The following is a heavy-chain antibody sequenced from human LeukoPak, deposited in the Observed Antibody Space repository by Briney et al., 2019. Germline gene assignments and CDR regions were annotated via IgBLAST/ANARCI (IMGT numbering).Heavy chain of an antibody. D-gene: IGHD5-18*01. CDR3: ARQYISGQWYFDY. CDR1: GFTFSSYS. Sequence: GGSLRLSCAASGFTFSSYSMNWVRQAPGKGLEWVSSISSGSSYIYYADSLKGRFTISRDNAKNSLYLQMNSLRADDTAVYYCARQYISGQWYFDYWGQGTLVTVSS. CDR2: ISSGSSYI. V-gene: IGHV3-21*01. J-gene: IGHJ4*02.